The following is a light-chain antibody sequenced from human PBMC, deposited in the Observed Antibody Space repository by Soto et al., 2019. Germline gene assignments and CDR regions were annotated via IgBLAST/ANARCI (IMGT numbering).Light chain of an antibody. J-gene: IGKJ4*01. CDR3: QQGYSTLLT. Sequence: DIQMTQSPSSLSASVGDRVTITCRASQSISKNLNWYQQKPGKAPKLLIYTASSLQSGVPSRVSGSGSGTDFTLTISSLQPEDIATYYCQQGYSTLLTFGGGTKVEIK. V-gene: IGKV1-39*01. CDR2: TAS. CDR1: QSISKN.